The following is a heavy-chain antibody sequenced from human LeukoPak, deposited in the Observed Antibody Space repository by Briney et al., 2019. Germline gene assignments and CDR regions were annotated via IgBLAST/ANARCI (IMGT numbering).Heavy chain of an antibody. CDR1: GFTVSSNY. Sequence: GGSLRLSCAASGFTVSSNYMSWVRQAPGKGLEWVSVIYSGGSTYYADSVKGRFTISRDNSKNTLYLEMNSLRAEDTAVYYCARDKPNPPYYYGMDVWGQGTTVTVSS. J-gene: IGHJ6*02. V-gene: IGHV3-66*01. CDR3: ARDKPNPPYYYGMDV. CDR2: IYSGGST.